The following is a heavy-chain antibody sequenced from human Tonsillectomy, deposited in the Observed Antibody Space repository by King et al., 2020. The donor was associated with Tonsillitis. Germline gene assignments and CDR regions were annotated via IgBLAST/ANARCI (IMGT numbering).Heavy chain of an antibody. CDR1: GFTFNLHA. D-gene: IGHD3-9*01. J-gene: IGHJ3*01. Sequence: VQLVESGGRMVHPGRSLRLSCAASGFTFNLHAMHWVRQSPDRGLEWVAIITSDGTKKFYADFVRGRFTISRDNSKNIVSVEMSDLRPDDTAVYYCVRDKDGEVLTAYDAFDAWGQGTLVTVSS. CDR3: VRDKDGEVLTAYDAFDA. CDR2: ITSDGTKK. V-gene: IGHV3-30*07.